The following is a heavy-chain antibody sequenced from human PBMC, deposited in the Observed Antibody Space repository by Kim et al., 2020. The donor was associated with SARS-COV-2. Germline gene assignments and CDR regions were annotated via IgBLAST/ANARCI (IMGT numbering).Heavy chain of an antibody. CDR3: ARDRKPYSSHRPRAFDI. CDR2: IIPIFGTA. V-gene: IGHV1-69*13. Sequence: SVKVSCKASGGTFSSYAISWVRQAPGQGLEWMGGIIPIFGTANYAQKFQGRVTITADESTSTAYMELSSLRSEDTAVYYCARDRKPYSSHRPRAFDIWGQGTMVTVSS. CDR1: GGTFSSYA. D-gene: IGHD6-13*01. J-gene: IGHJ3*02.